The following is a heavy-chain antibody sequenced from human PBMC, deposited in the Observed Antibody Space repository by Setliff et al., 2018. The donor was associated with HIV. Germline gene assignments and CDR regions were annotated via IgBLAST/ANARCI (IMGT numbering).Heavy chain of an antibody. CDR2: INHSGST. CDR3: ARVEGLWFPRDY. CDR1: GGSIRSRDYS. D-gene: IGHD3-10*01. V-gene: IGHV4-39*07. Sequence: PSETLSLTCTVSGGSIRSRDYSWGWIRQPPGKGLEWIGEINHSGSTYYNPSLKSRVTMSVDTSKNQFSLKLSSVTAADTAVYYCARVEGLWFPRDYWGQGTLVTVSS. J-gene: IGHJ4*02.